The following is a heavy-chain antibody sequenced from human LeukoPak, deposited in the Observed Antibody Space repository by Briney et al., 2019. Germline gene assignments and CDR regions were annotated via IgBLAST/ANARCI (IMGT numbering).Heavy chain of an antibody. CDR1: GGSINNGGYY. D-gene: IGHD4-17*01. CDR3: ARDGIYGDCDI. CDR2: IYYSGSS. V-gene: IGHV4-31*03. Sequence: SETLSLTCTVSGGSINNGGYYWSWIRQHPGKGLEWIGYIYYSGSSYYNPSLRSRVTISVDTSKNHFSLKLSSVTAAGTAVYYCARDGIYGDCDIWGQGTMVTVSS. J-gene: IGHJ3*02.